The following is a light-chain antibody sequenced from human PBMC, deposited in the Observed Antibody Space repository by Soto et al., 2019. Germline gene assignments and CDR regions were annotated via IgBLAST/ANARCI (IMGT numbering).Light chain of an antibody. V-gene: IGLV1-44*01. CDR3: AAWDDSLNGHVV. J-gene: IGLJ2*01. Sequence: QSVLTQPPSASGTPGQRVNISCSGSSSNIGSNYVYWYRQFPGTAPKLLIYSNNQRPSGVPDRFSGSKSGTSASLAISGLQSEDEADYYCAAWDDSLNGHVVFGGGTKLTVL. CDR1: SSNIGSNY. CDR2: SNN.